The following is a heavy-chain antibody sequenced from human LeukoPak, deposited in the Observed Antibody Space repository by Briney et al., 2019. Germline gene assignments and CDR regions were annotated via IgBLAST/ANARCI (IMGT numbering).Heavy chain of an antibody. D-gene: IGHD3-3*01. CDR1: GYTFTGYY. CDR3: ARGRQIFGVVNNWFDP. V-gene: IGHV1-2*02. Sequence: ASVKVSCKASGYTFTGYYMHWVRQAPGQGVEWMGWIDPNSGGTNYAQKFQGRVTMTRDTSISTAYMELSRLKSDDTAVYYCARGRQIFGVVNNWFDPWGQGTLVTVSS. J-gene: IGHJ5*02. CDR2: IDPNSGGT.